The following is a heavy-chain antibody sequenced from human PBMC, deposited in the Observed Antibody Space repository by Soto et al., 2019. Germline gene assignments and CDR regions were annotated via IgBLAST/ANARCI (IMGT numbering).Heavy chain of an antibody. CDR2: IYYSGST. CDR3: ARYPHPGITGTTGWFDP. CDR1: GGSISSGGYY. V-gene: IGHV4-31*03. D-gene: IGHD1-7*01. Sequence: PSETLSLTCTVSGGSISSGGYYWSWIRQHPGKGLEWIGYIYYSGSTYYNPSLKSRVTISVDTSKNQFSLKLSSVTAADTAVYYCARYPHPGITGTTGWFDPWGQGTLVTVSS. J-gene: IGHJ5*02.